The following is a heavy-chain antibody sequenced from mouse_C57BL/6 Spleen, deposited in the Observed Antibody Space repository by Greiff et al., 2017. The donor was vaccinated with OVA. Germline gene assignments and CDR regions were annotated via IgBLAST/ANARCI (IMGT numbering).Heavy chain of an antibody. Sequence: EVQRVESGPELVKPGASVKIPCKASGYTFTDYNMDWVKQSHGKSLEWIGDINPNNGGTIYNQKFKGKATLTVDKSSSTAYMEHRSLTSEDTAVYYCARGGYYGTLAYWGQGTLVTVSA. CDR2: INPNNGGT. CDR3: ARGGYYGTLAY. D-gene: IGHD2-1*01. J-gene: IGHJ3*01. V-gene: IGHV1-18*01. CDR1: GYTFTDYN.